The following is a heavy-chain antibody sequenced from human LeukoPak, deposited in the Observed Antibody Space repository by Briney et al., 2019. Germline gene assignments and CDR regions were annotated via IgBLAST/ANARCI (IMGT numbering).Heavy chain of an antibody. Sequence: PGGSLRLSCAASGFTFNYFWMHWVHQVPGKGLVWVSGINNDGTATYYADSVKGRFTISRDNAKNTVYLQMNGLRAEDTTVYYSATVSEYWGQGTLVTVSS. CDR3: ATVSEY. V-gene: IGHV3-74*01. CDR2: INNDGTAT. J-gene: IGHJ4*02. CDR1: GFTFNYFW.